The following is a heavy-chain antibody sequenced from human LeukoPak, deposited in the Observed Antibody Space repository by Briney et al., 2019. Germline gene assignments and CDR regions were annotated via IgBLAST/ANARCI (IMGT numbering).Heavy chain of an antibody. D-gene: IGHD6-25*01. V-gene: IGHV3-30-3*01. CDR1: GFTFNTYA. CDR2: TSYDGSNK. J-gene: IGHJ4*02. Sequence: GRSLRLSCAASGFTFNTYAFHWVRQAPGKGLEWVAVTSYDGSNKYYADSVKDRFTISRDNSKNTVYLQMNSLRAEDTAVYYCATGGTRAATGRMGFWGQGTLVTVSS. CDR3: ATGGTRAATGRMGF.